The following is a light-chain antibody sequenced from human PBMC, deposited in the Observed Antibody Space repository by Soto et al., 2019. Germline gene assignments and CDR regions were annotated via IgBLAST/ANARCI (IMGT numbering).Light chain of an antibody. CDR2: GAS. CDR1: QSVSSSY. J-gene: IGKJ4*01. Sequence: EIVLTQSPGTLSLSPGERATLSCRASQSVSSSYLAWYQQKPGQAPRLLIYGASSRATGIPDRFGGSGSGTDFTLTISRLEPEAVAVYYCQQYGSSPLLTFGGGTKVEIK. V-gene: IGKV3-20*01. CDR3: QQYGSSPLLT.